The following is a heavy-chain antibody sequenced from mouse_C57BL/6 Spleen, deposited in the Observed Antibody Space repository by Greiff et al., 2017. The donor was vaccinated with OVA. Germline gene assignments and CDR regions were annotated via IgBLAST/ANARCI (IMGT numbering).Heavy chain of an antibody. Sequence: QVQLQQSGAELARPGASVKMSCKASGYTFTSYTMHWVKQRPGQGLEWIGYINPSSGYTKYNQKFKDKATLTADKSSSTAYMQLSSLTSEDSAVYYCARSPVKYWYFDVWGTGTTVTVSS. CDR3: ARSPVKYWYFDV. CDR2: INPSSGYT. V-gene: IGHV1-4*01. CDR1: GYTFTSYT. J-gene: IGHJ1*03. D-gene: IGHD2-13*01.